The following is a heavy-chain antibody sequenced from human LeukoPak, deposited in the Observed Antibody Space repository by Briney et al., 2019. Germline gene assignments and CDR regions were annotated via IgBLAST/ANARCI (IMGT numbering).Heavy chain of an antibody. J-gene: IGHJ4*02. CDR1: GFTVSSNY. V-gene: IGHV3-53*01. D-gene: IGHD1-7*01. Sequence: GGSLRLSCAASGFTVSSNYMSWVRQAPGKGLEWVSVIYSGGSTYYADSVKGRFTISRDNSKNTLYLQMNSLRAEDTAVYYCAATGYNWNYVGDYWGQGTLVTVSS. CDR2: IYSGGST. CDR3: AATGYNWNYVGDY.